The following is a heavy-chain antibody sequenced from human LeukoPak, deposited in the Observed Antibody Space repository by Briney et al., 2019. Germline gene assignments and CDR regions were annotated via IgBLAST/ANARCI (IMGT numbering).Heavy chain of an antibody. CDR2: ISAYNCNT. V-gene: IGHV1-18*01. J-gene: IGHJ4*02. CDR3: ATRLYYYDSSGYHEFDY. Sequence: ASVKVSCKASGYTFTSYGISWVRQAPGQGLEWMGWISAYNCNTNYAQKLQGRVTMTTDTSTSTAYMELRSLRSDDTAVYYCATRLYYYDSSGYHEFDYWGQGTLVTVSS. CDR1: GYTFTSYG. D-gene: IGHD3-22*01.